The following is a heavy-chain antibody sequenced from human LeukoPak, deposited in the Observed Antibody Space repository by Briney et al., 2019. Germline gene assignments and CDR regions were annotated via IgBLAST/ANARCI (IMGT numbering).Heavy chain of an antibody. CDR1: GGTFSRYA. CDR3: ARDSHSSGYYDYFDY. D-gene: IGHD3-22*01. V-gene: IGHV1-69*05. J-gene: IGHJ4*02. CDR2: IIPIFGTA. Sequence: SVKVSCKASGGTFSRYAISWVRQAPGQGLEWMGGIIPIFGTANYAQKFQGRVTITTDESTSTAYMELSSLRSEDTAVYYCARDSHSSGYYDYFDYWGQGTLVTVSS.